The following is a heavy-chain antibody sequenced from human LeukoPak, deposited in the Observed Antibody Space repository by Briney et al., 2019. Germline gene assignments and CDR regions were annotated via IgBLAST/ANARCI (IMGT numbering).Heavy chain of an antibody. CDR3: ARARDPYGDYGGGAFDI. V-gene: IGHV3-72*01. CDR2: SRDKANSYTT. J-gene: IGHJ3*02. CDR1: GFTFGSFG. D-gene: IGHD4-17*01. Sequence: GGSLRLSCAASGFTFGSFGMHWVRQSPGRGLEWVGRSRDKANSYTTGYAASVKGRFTISRDDSKNSVYLQMNSLKTEDTAVYYCARARDPYGDYGGGAFDIWGQGSLVTVSS.